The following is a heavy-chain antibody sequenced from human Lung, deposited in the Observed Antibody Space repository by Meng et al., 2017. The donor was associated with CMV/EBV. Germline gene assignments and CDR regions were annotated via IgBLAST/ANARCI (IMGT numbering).Heavy chain of an antibody. CDR3: ASFPPPGKQWLVTDY. Sequence: QGPLQESGPGLVKPSGTLSLTCAVSGGSISSSNWWSWVRQPPGKGLEWIGEIYHSGSTNYNPSLKSRVTISVDKSKNQFSLKLSSVTAADTAVYYCASFPPPGKQWLVTDYWGQGTLVTVS. V-gene: IGHV4-4*02. CDR1: GGSISSSNW. D-gene: IGHD6-19*01. J-gene: IGHJ4*02. CDR2: IYHSGST.